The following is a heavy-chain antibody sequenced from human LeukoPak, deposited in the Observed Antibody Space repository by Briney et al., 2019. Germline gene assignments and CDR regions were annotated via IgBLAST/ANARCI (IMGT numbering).Heavy chain of an antibody. CDR2: INHSGST. CDR3: ASRLRLKNPGGDAFDI. D-gene: IGHD5/OR15-5a*01. V-gene: IGHV4-34*01. Sequence: PSETLSLTCAVYGGSFSGYYWNWIRQPPAKGLEWIGEINHSGSTNYNPSLKSRVTISVDTSKKQFSLKLDSVTAADTAVYYCASRLRLKNPGGDAFDIWGQGTVVTVSS. J-gene: IGHJ3*02. CDR1: GGSFSGYY.